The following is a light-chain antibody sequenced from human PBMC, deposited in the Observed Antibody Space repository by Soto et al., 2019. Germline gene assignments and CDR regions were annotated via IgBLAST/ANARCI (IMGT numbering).Light chain of an antibody. Sequence: QSALPQPPSASGSPGQSVTISCSGTSSDVGGYNYVSWYQQHPGKAPKLMIYEASKRPSGVPDRFAGSKSGNTASLTVSGLQAEYEADYFCSSYAGSNKFAPYVFGTGTKLTVL. V-gene: IGLV2-8*01. CDR3: SSYAGSNKFAPYV. CDR2: EAS. J-gene: IGLJ1*01. CDR1: SSDVGGYNY.